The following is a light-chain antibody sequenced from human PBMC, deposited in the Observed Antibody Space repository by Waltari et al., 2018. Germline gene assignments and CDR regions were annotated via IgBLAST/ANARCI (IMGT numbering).Light chain of an antibody. CDR1: QSVSRA. Sequence: EIVLTQSPGTLSLSPGERVTLSCRASQSVSRALAWYQQKPGQAPRLLIYGASNRATGIPDRFSGSGSGTDFSLTISRLEPEDSAVYYCQKYVSLPATFGQGTKVEIK. V-gene: IGKV3-20*01. CDR3: QKYVSLPAT. J-gene: IGKJ1*01. CDR2: GAS.